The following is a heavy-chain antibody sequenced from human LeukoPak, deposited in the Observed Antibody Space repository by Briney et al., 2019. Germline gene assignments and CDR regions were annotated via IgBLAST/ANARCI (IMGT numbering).Heavy chain of an antibody. J-gene: IGHJ3*01. CDR1: EFTVSSNS. CDR3: AGGHSSGSYFNAYHL. D-gene: IGHD3-22*01. Sequence: GGSLRLSCAASEFTVSSNSMSWVRQAPGKGLEWVSGVYRGGSTFYADSVKGRFIISRDSSKNTLYLQMNTLRAEDTAVYYCAGGHSSGSYFNAYHLWGQGTMVTVSS. CDR2: VYRGGST. V-gene: IGHV3-53*01.